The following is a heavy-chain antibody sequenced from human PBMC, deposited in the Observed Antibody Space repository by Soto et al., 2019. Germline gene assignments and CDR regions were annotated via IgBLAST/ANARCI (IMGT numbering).Heavy chain of an antibody. CDR2: ISRSGNST. V-gene: IGHV3-23*01. J-gene: IGHJ4*02. CDR3: AKDAKILDWLPTSYYYDF. CDR1: GFSFSSHD. D-gene: IGHD3-9*01. Sequence: EVQVLDSGGGLAQPGGSLRLSCAASGFSFSSHDMSWVRQSPGKGLEWVSSISRSGNSTYSADSVRGRFTISRDNSKNTLYLQMNSLRAEDTAVYYCAKDAKILDWLPTSYYYDFWGQGTLVTVSS.